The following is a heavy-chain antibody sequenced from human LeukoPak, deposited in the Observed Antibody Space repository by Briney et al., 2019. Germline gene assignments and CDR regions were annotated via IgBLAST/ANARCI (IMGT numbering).Heavy chain of an antibody. J-gene: IGHJ4*02. V-gene: IGHV3-23*01. D-gene: IGHD1-26*01. CDR2: ISGSGGST. CDR1: GFTFSSYC. Sequence: GGSLRLSCAASGFTFSSYCMSWVRQAPGKAPEWVSGISGSGGSTYSADSVKGRFTISRDNAKNSLYLQMNSLRDEDTAVYYCAREESGSYFSWSVGYFDYWGQGTLVTVSS. CDR3: AREESGSYFSWSVGYFDY.